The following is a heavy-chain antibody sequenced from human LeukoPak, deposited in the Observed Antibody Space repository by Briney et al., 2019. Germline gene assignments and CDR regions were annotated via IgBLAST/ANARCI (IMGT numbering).Heavy chain of an antibody. Sequence: SETLPLTCTVSGGSISSGSYYWSWIRQPAGKGLEWIGRIYTSGSTNYNPSLKSRVTISVDTSKNQFSLKLSSVTAADTAVYYCARAPIVVVPAARGGFDPWGQGTLVTVSS. CDR2: IYTSGST. J-gene: IGHJ5*02. CDR3: ARAPIVVVPAARGGFDP. CDR1: GGSISSGSYY. D-gene: IGHD2-2*01. V-gene: IGHV4-61*02.